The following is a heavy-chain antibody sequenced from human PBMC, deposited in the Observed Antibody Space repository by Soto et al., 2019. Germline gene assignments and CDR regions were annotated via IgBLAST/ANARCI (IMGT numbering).Heavy chain of an antibody. CDR1: GFTFSSYW. CDR2: ISGGGSST. J-gene: IGHJ4*02. D-gene: IGHD2-8*01. V-gene: IGHV3-74*01. CDR3: GRGMIYAIY. Sequence: PGGSLRLSCAASGFTFSSYWMHWVRQAPGRGLLWVSRISGGGSSTFYADSVKGRFTISRDNAKNTLYLQLNSLKAEDTAVYYCGRGMIYAIYWAQGAPVTVSS.